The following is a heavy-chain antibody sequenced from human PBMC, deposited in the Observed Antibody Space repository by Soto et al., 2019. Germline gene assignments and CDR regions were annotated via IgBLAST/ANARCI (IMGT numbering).Heavy chain of an antibody. V-gene: IGHV4-34*01. CDR3: ARAAFPNYYDSSGPHLFQH. Sequence: SETLSLTCAVYGGSFSGSYWSWIRQPPGKGLEWIGEINHSGSTNYNPSLKSRVTISVDTSKNQFSLKLSSVTAADTAVYYCARAAFPNYYDSSGPHLFQHWGQGTLVTVS. CDR2: INHSGST. CDR1: GGSFSGSY. J-gene: IGHJ1*01. D-gene: IGHD3-22*01.